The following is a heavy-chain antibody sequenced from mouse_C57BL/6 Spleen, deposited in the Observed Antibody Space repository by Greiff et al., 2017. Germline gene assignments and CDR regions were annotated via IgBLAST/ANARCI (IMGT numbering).Heavy chain of an antibody. V-gene: IGHV7-3*01. Sequence: EVQVVESGGGLVQPGGSLSLSCAASGFTFTDYYMSWVRQPPGKALEWLGFIRNKANGYTTEYSAAVKGRFTIYRDNSQSILYLHMNALRAEESATYYCARFSQLDWYLDVWGTGTTVTVSS. D-gene: IGHD4-1*02. CDR1: GFTFTDYY. J-gene: IGHJ1*03. CDR2: IRNKANGYTT. CDR3: ARFSQLDWYLDV.